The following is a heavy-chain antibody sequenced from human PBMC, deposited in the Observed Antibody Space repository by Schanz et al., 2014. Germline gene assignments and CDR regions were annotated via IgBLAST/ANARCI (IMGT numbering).Heavy chain of an antibody. CDR2: MNTGVNT. CDR1: GFTFGDYA. D-gene: IGHD6-13*01. Sequence: EVQLLESGGGLVQPGGSLRLSCAASGFTFGDYAMTWVRPAPGKRLEWVSAMNTGVNTYYADSVRGRFTMSRDNSKNMLYLQMNSLRAGDAAVYYCARGLIAAAGGAFDYWGQGTLVAVSA. V-gene: IGHV3-23*01. CDR3: ARGLIAAAGGAFDY. J-gene: IGHJ4*02.